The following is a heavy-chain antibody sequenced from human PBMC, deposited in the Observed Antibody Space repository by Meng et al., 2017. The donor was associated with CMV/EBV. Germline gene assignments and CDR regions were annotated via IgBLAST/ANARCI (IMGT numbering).Heavy chain of an antibody. Sequence: SGFTFSSYAMHWVRQAPGKGLEWVAVISYDGSNKYYADSVKGRFTISRDNSKNTLYLQMNSLRAEDTAVYYCASRVRGYSYGDVDYWGQGTLVTVSS. CDR3: ASRVRGYSYGDVDY. CDR1: GFTFSSYA. CDR2: ISYDGSNK. D-gene: IGHD5-18*01. J-gene: IGHJ4*02. V-gene: IGHV3-30*04.